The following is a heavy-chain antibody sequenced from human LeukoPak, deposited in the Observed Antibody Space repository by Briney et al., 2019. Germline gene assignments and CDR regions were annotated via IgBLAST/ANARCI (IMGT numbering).Heavy chain of an antibody. Sequence: ASVKVSCKASGYTFTSYGISWVRQAPGQGLEWMGRIIPIFGTANYAQKFQGRVTITTDESTSTAYMELSSLRSEDTAVYYCARDVHDSSGYYYGPPSYYYYMDVWGKGTTVTVSS. CDR2: IIPIFGTA. V-gene: IGHV1-69*05. CDR1: GYTFTSYG. D-gene: IGHD3-22*01. J-gene: IGHJ6*03. CDR3: ARDVHDSSGYYYGPPSYYYYMDV.